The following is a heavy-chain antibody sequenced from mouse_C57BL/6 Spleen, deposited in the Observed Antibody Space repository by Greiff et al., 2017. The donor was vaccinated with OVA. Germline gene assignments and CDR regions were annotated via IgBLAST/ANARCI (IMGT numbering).Heavy chain of an antibody. J-gene: IGHJ1*03. Sequence: DVKLVESGGGLVKPGGSLKLSCAASGFTFSDYGMHWVRQAPEKGLEWVAYISSGSSTIYYADTVKGRFTISRDNAKNTLFLQMTSLRSEDTAMYYCARPGDELGGLNWYFDVWGTGTTVTVSS. CDR1: GFTFSDYG. D-gene: IGHD4-1*01. V-gene: IGHV5-17*01. CDR3: ARPGDELGGLNWYFDV. CDR2: ISSGSSTI.